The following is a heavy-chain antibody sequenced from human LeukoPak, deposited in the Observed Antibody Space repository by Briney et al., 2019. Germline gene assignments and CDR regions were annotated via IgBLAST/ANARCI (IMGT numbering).Heavy chain of an antibody. CDR1: GGSIGSYY. CDR2: IYYSGST. D-gene: IGHD6-6*01. V-gene: IGHV4-59*01. J-gene: IGHJ4*02. CDR3: AVSIAARPENFDY. Sequence: SETLSLTCTVSGGSIGSYYWSWIRQPPGKGLEWIGYIYYSGSTNYNPSLKSRVTISVDTSKNQFSLKLSSVTAADTAVYYCAVSIAARPENFDYWGQGTLVTVSS.